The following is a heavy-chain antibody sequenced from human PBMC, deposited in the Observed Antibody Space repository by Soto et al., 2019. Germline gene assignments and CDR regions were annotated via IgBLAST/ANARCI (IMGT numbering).Heavy chain of an antibody. J-gene: IGHJ6*02. D-gene: IGHD5-18*01. CDR1: GYTFTSYY. CDR2: INPSGGSA. V-gene: IGHV1-46*01. Sequence: ASVKVSCKASGYTFTSYYIHWVRQAPGQGLEFMGRINPSGGSAENAQKFQGRVTMTRDTSTSTVYMELTSLTSEDTAVYYCAKVGPHTAMDYYYGMDVWGQGTTVTVSS. CDR3: AKVGPHTAMDYYYGMDV.